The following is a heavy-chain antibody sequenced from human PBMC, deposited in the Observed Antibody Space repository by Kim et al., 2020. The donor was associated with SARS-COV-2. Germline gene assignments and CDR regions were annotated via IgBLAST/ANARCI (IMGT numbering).Heavy chain of an antibody. J-gene: IGHJ4*02. Sequence: GGSLRLSCTVSGFTFNTYNINWVRQAPGKGLEWVSSISSSSNYIYYADSVKGRFTISRDNAKNSLYLQMNSLRTEDTAVYYCATEPLLRGHDYWGQGTLV. CDR3: ATEPLLRGHDY. D-gene: IGHD3-10*01. V-gene: IGHV3-21*01. CDR2: ISSSSNYI. CDR1: GFTFNTYN.